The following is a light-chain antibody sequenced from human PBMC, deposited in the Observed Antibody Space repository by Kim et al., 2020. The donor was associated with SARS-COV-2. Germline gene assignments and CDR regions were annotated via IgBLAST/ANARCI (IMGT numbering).Light chain of an antibody. CDR1: QRFPSSN. Sequence: LSPGESATLSCRASQRFPSSNLAWYQPRPGQAPKHLIFHGSTRATGIPDRFSGGGSGTDFTLTIDRVAPEDFAVYYCQQYASSLTFGGGNKVDIK. CDR2: HGS. CDR3: QQYASSLT. V-gene: IGKV3-20*01. J-gene: IGKJ4*01.